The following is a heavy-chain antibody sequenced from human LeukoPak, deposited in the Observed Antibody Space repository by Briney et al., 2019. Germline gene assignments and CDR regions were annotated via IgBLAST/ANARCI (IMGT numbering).Heavy chain of an antibody. CDR3: AITKGATS. CDR1: GFTFSSYA. V-gene: IGHV3-30-3*01. Sequence: GRSLRLSCAASGFTFSSYAMHWVRQAPGKGLEWVAVISYDGSNKYYADSVKGRFTISRDNSKNTLYLQMNSLRAEDTAVYYCAITKGATSWGQGTLVTVSS. CDR2: ISYDGSNK. D-gene: IGHD5-12*01. J-gene: IGHJ4*02.